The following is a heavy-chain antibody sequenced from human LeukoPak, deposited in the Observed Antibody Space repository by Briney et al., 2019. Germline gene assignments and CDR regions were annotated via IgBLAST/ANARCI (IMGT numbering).Heavy chain of an antibody. Sequence: GGSLRLSCAASGFTFSSSAMSWVRQAPGKGLEWVSSVRSSGGSTYYADSVKGRFTISRDNAKNSLYLQMNSLRAEDTAVYYCARESYPIDYWGQGTLVTVSS. CDR1: GFTFSSSA. V-gene: IGHV3-23*01. J-gene: IGHJ4*02. CDR2: VRSSGGST. CDR3: ARESYPIDY. D-gene: IGHD5-18*01.